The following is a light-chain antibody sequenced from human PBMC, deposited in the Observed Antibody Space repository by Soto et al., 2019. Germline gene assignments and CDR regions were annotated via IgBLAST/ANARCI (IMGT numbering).Light chain of an antibody. CDR2: EVS. Sequence: QSVLTQPASVSGSPGQSITISCTGTSSDVGDYNYVSWYQHHPGKAPKLMIYEVSNRPSGVSNRFSGSKSGNTASLTISGLQAEDETDYYCSSYTGSSTLVFGGGTKVTVL. V-gene: IGLV2-14*01. J-gene: IGLJ3*02. CDR3: SSYTGSSTLV. CDR1: SSDVGDYNY.